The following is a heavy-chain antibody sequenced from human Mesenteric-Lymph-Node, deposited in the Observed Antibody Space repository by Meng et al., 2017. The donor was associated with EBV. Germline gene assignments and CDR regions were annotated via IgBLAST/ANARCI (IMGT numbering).Heavy chain of an antibody. D-gene: IGHD4/OR15-4a*01. CDR3: ARDPGTMASTRSYFFDY. V-gene: IGHV4-34*01. J-gene: IGHJ4*02. CDR2: IDHSGNS. Sequence: QAQVKQWVAGLWKRSETLPLPRGFYGESFRGYYWSWIRQPPGKGLEWIGEIDHSGNSNYNPSLKSRVTISIDTSKNQFSLALSSATAADTAVYFCARDPGTMASTRSYFFDYWGQGTLLTVSS. CDR1: GESFRGYY.